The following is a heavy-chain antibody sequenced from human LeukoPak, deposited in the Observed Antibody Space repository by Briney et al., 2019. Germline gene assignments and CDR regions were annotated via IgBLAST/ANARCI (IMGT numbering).Heavy chain of an antibody. CDR3: ARITDRTIFGEIMHGFDV. Sequence: SETLSLTCAVYGASFSNYYWGWIRQPPGEGLEWIGNIYYNGRTYYSPSLKSRGTISVDTSNNQFSLKLNSVTAADTAVYYCARITDRTIFGEIMHGFDVWGQGTPVTVSS. CDR1: GASFSNYY. V-gene: IGHV4-39*01. CDR2: IYYNGRT. J-gene: IGHJ3*01. D-gene: IGHD3-3*01.